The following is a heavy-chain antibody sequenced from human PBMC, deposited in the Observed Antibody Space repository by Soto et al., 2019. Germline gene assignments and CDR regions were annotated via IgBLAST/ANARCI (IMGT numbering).Heavy chain of an antibody. CDR3: VRTRQQWLVGDS. D-gene: IGHD6-19*01. Sequence: QAQLVQSGAEVKKPGASVKVSCKASGYTLSSFGIHWVRQAPGQRLERMGWINAGNGNTKYSQKLQGRVTFSRDTSANTAYMELTSLTPEDTAVYYCVRTRQQWLVGDSWGQGSLVTVSS. CDR1: GYTLSSFG. V-gene: IGHV1-3*01. CDR2: INAGNGNT. J-gene: IGHJ4*02.